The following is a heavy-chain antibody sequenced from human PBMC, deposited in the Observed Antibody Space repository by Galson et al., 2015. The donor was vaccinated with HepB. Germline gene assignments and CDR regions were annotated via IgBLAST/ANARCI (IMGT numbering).Heavy chain of an antibody. CDR1: GFTFDDYA. V-gene: IGHV3-9*01. Sequence: SLRLSCAASGFTFDDYAMHWVRQAPGKGLEWVSGISRNSGSIGYADSVKGRFTTSRDNAKNSLYLQMNSLRAEDTALYYCAKDISHGSGSYYKWFDYWGQGTLVTVSS. CDR3: AKDISHGSGSYYKWFDY. CDR2: ISRNSGSI. J-gene: IGHJ4*02. D-gene: IGHD3-10*01.